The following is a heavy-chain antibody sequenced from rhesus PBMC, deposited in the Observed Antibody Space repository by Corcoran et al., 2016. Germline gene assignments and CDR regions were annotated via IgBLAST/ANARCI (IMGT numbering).Heavy chain of an antibody. Sequence: QVQLQESGPGLVKPSETLSLTCAGSGGSISSNYWSWLRQPPGKGLEWIGRIYGSGGSTDYNPSLKSRVTISTDTSKNQFSLKLSSVTAADTAVYYCARRDNWNYGAFDFWGQGLRVTVSS. CDR1: GGSISSNY. J-gene: IGHJ3*01. CDR3: ARRDNWNYGAFDF. D-gene: IGHD1-26*01. V-gene: IGHV4-160*01. CDR2: IYGSGGST.